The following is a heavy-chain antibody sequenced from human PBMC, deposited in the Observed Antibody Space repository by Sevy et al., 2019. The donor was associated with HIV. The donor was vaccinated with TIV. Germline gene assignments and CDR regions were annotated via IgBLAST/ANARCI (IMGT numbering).Heavy chain of an antibody. CDR1: GFTFSSYW. V-gene: IGHV3-7*01. D-gene: IGHD5-18*01. CDR3: ARAKRRTSVDTAMVSDFDY. Sequence: GGSLRLSCAASGFTFSSYWMSWVRQAPGKGLEWVANIKQDGSEKYYVDSVKGRFTISRDNAKNSLYLQMNSLRAEDTAVYYCARAKRRTSVDTAMVSDFDYWVQGTLVTVSS. CDR2: IKQDGSEK. J-gene: IGHJ4*02.